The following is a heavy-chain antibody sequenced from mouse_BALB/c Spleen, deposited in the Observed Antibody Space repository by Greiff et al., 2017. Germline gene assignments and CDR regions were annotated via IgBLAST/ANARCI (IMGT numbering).Heavy chain of an antibody. D-gene: IGHD3-2*02. V-gene: IGHV1S81*02. CDR1: GYTFTSYW. J-gene: IGHJ2*01. CDR3: ARSGD. CDR2: INPSNGRT. Sequence: QVQLQQPGAELVKPGASVKLSCTASGYTFTSYWMHWVKQRPGQGLEWIGEINPSNGRTNYNEKFKSKATLTVDKSSSTAYMQLSSLTSEDSAVYYCARSGDWGQGTTLTVSS.